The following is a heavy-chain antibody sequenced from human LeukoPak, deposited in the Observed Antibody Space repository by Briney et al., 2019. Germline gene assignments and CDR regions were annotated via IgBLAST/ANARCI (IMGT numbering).Heavy chain of an antibody. CDR2: IYPTGNT. CDR3: ARLKFYDSTGYSPGYYMDV. J-gene: IGHJ6*03. CDR1: GGAIISYY. V-gene: IGHV4-4*07. Sequence: SETLSPTCSVSGGAIISYYWSCIRQPAGKGPEWIGRIYPTGNTDYNPSLKTRVTMSTDLSKKQFSLRLRSVTAADTAVYYCARLKFYDSTGYSPGYYMDVWGKGTAVTVSS. D-gene: IGHD3-22*01.